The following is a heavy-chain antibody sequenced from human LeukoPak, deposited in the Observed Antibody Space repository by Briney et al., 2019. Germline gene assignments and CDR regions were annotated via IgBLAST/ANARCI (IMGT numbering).Heavy chain of an antibody. CDR3: ATASLYCSSTSRYLPPTVNYFDY. Sequence: SETLSLTCAVYGGSFSGYYWSWIRQPPGKGLEWIGEINHSGSTNYNPSLKSRVTISVDTSKNQFSLKLSSVTAADTAVYYCATASLYCSSTSRYLPPTVNYFDYWGQGTLVTVSS. CDR2: INHSGST. D-gene: IGHD2-2*01. V-gene: IGHV4-34*01. J-gene: IGHJ4*02. CDR1: GGSFSGYY.